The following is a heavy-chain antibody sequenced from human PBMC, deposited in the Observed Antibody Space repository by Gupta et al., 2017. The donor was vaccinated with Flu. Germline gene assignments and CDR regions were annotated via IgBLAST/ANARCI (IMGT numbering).Heavy chain of an antibody. V-gene: IGHV4-39*01. CDR3: ARQNNRGRFDP. Sequence: VSGGSIMSSSYYWGWIRQPPGKGLESIGSVEYTGTTYYRPSLNSRVTISVDTSKNQSSLKLTSVTAADTAVYYCARQNNRGRFDPWGQGTLVTVSS. CDR1: GGSIMSSSYY. J-gene: IGHJ5*02. CDR2: VEYTGTT.